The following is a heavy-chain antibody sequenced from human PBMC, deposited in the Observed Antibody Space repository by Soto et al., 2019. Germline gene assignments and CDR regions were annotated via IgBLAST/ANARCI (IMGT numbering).Heavy chain of an antibody. CDR2: ISADNGNT. D-gene: IGHD2-2*01. CDR1: GYTFSSYG. CDR3: AREDCMSTPCYVSY. V-gene: IGHV1-18*04. J-gene: IGHJ4*02. Sequence: QVQLVQSGAEVKKPGASVKVSCKASGYTFSSYGISWVRQAPGQGLEWMGWISADNGNTNYAQRLQGRVTMTTDTSTSTAYMELRSLRSDDTAVYYCAREDCMSTPCYVSYWGQGTLVTVSS.